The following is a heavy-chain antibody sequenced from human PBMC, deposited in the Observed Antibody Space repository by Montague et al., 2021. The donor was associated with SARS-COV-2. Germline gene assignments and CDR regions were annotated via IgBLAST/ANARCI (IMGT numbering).Heavy chain of an antibody. V-gene: IGHV3-74*01. J-gene: IGHJ5*02. CDR2: IADYGDKT. Sequence: SLRLSCAASGFTVSNNWMHWVRQAPGKGLAWVSRIADYGDKTDYADSVKGRFTTSRDNAKNTLYLRMNSLRVDDTAVYYCVRDMFGPNDHWGQGTLVTVSS. CDR3: VRDMFGPNDH. D-gene: IGHD3-10*02. CDR1: GFTVSNNW.